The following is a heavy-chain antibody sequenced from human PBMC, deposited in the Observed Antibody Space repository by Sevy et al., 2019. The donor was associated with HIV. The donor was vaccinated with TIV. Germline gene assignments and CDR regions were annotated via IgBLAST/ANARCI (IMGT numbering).Heavy chain of an antibody. CDR3: VRVSFRNYFDH. CDR2: INPNSGGT. Sequence: ASVMVSCKASGYIFIDYYMHWVRQAPGQGLEWMGRINPNSGGTNYTQKFQGRVTMTRDTSITTVYMELSSMRSDDTAVYYCVRVSFRNYFDHWGQGTLVTVSS. CDR1: GYIFIDYY. J-gene: IGHJ4*02. V-gene: IGHV1-2*06.